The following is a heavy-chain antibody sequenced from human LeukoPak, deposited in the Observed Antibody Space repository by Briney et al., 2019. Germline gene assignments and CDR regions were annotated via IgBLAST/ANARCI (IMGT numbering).Heavy chain of an antibody. CDR3: ARGRPHGNDY. J-gene: IGHJ4*02. CDR1: GFTLSSYA. V-gene: IGHV3-23*01. Sequence: GGSLRLSCAASGFTLSSYAMTWVRQAPGRGLEWVSSVDGGGGTYYADSVKGRFTISRDNSKDTLYLQMNSLRVEDTAVYYCARGRPHGNDYWGQGTLVTVSS. CDR2: VDGGGGT. D-gene: IGHD4-23*01.